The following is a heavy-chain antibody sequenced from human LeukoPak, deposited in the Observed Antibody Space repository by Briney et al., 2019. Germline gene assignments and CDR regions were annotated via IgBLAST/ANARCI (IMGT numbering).Heavy chain of an antibody. CDR1: GFTFSSYG. J-gene: IGHJ4*02. CDR2: IRYDGSNK. Sequence: PGRSLRLSCVASGFTFSSYGMHWVRQAPGKGPEWVAFIRYDGSNKYYADSVKGRFTISRDNSKNTLYLQMNSLRAEDTAVYYCALLEYSNYDPRPRWGQGTLVTVSS. D-gene: IGHD4-11*01. V-gene: IGHV3-30*02. CDR3: ALLEYSNYDPRPR.